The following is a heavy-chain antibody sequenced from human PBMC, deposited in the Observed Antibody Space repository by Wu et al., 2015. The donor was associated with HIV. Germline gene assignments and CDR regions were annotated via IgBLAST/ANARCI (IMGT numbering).Heavy chain of an antibody. CDR1: GFTFNNYI. CDR3: ARSGGPAGWFDP. Sequence: QVQLAQLGVEVRKPGASVKVSCKASGFTFNNYIIVWVRQAPGQGLEWMAVINPSDGSTSYSERFQGRVTLTRDTSTSTVYMELSSLKSEDTAVYYCARSGGPAGWFDPWGQGTQVTVSS. CDR2: INPSDGST. D-gene: IGHD3-16*01. J-gene: IGHJ5*02. V-gene: IGHV1-46*02.